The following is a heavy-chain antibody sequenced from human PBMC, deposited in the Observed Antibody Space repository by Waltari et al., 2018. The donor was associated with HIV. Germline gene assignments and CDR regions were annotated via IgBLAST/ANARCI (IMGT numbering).Heavy chain of an antibody. V-gene: IGHV4-34*01. CDR2: VEYSGST. J-gene: IGHJ4*02. CDR1: NDDGPSSSAHYWSFRASY. D-gene: IGHD3-16*01. CDR3: ARGVGYDYVWGSYADY. Sequence: QVQLHQWGAGLLKPSETLSLTCAVYNDDGPSSSAHYWSFRASYWPWIRQSPGKGLEWIGEVEYSGSTNQNPSLRSRVSISVDTSKRQFSLRVSSVTDADTAVYYCARGVGYDYVWGSYADYWSQGTLVAVSS.